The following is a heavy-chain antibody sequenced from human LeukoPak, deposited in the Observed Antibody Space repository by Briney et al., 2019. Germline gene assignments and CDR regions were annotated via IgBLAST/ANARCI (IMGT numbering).Heavy chain of an antibody. CDR2: ISYDGSNK. V-gene: IGHV3-30*18. CDR1: GFTFSDHV. CDR3: AKSSGGWNAPTRD. J-gene: IGHJ4*02. Sequence: GGSLRLSCAASGFTFSDHVMHWVRQAPGKGLEWVAVISYDGSNKYYADSVRGRFTISRDYSKNTLFLQMDSLRVEDTAVYYCAKSSGGWNAPTRDWGQGILVRVSS. D-gene: IGHD6-19*01.